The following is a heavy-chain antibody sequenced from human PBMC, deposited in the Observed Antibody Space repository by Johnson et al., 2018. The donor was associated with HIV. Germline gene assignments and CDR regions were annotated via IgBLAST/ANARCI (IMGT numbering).Heavy chain of an antibody. V-gene: IGHV3-20*04. CDR3: ARDYSYFYDSSGPPPGFDI. CDR2: INWNGAST. J-gene: IGHJ3*02. Sequence: VQLVESGGGVVRPGGSLRLSCAASGFTFDDYGMSWVRQTPGKGLEWVSDINWNGASTGYADSVKGRFTLSRDNAKNSLYLQMNSLRAEDTALYYCARDYSYFYDSSGPPPGFDIWGQGTMVTVSS. CDR1: GFTFDDYG. D-gene: IGHD3-22*01.